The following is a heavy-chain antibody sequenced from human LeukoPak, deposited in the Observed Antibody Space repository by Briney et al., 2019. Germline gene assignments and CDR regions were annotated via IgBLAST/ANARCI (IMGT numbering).Heavy chain of an antibody. Sequence: PGGSLRLSCAASGFTFSSYSMNWVRQAPGKGLEWVSSVSSSSSYIYYADSVKGRFTISRDNAKNSLYLQINSLRAEDTAVYYCARDPLGSRGTTGFGMDVWGKETTVTVSS. CDR3: ARDPLGSRGTTGFGMDV. J-gene: IGHJ6*04. CDR1: GFTFSSYS. CDR2: VSSSSSYI. D-gene: IGHD1-1*01. V-gene: IGHV3-21*01.